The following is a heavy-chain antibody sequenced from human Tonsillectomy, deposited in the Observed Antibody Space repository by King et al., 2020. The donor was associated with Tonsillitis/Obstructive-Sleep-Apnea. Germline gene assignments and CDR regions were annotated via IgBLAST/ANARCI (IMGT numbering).Heavy chain of an antibody. Sequence: TLKESGPVLVKPTETLTLTCTVSAFSVSNARMGVSWIRQPPGKALEWLAHIFSNGEQSYSTSLESRLTMSKDTSKCRVVITMTNMDPVDTATSYCARIRDGTSSLYFDYWGQGTLVTVSS. CDR3: ARIRDGTSSLYFDY. J-gene: IGHJ4*02. CDR1: AFSVSNARMG. V-gene: IGHV2-26*01. D-gene: IGHD6-6*01. CDR2: IFSNGEQ.